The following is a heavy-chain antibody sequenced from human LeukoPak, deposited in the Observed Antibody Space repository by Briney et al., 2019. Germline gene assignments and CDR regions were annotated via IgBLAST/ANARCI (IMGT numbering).Heavy chain of an antibody. J-gene: IGHJ4*02. V-gene: IGHV3-23*01. CDR3: AKERATTTAFDY. D-gene: IGHD4-17*01. CDR1: GFMFSTYS. Sequence: PGGSLRLSCAASGFMFSTYSMTWVRQAPGKALEWVSYIGGNGRNILYADSVKGRFTISRDLSKSTLYLQMNSLRVEDTAMYYCAKERATTTAFDYWGQGTLVTASS. CDR2: IGGNGRNI.